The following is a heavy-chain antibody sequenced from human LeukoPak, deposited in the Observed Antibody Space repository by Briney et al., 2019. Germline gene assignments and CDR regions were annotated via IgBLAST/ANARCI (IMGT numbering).Heavy chain of an antibody. CDR3: ARGAQAVAGTYGY. V-gene: IGHV3-33*01. Sequence: GGPLRFSCAAPGFTLSSYGMHWVRQAPGKGLGWVTTIWYDGSNKYYADSVKGRFTISRDNSKNTLFLQMNSLRAEDTGVYYCARGAQAVAGTYGYWGQGALVTVSS. CDR2: IWYDGSNK. D-gene: IGHD6-19*01. CDR1: GFTLSSYG. J-gene: IGHJ4*02.